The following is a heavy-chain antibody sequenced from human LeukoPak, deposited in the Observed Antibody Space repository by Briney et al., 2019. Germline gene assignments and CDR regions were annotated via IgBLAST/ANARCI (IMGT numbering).Heavy chain of an antibody. CDR3: AKGGSYGYESWFDP. Sequence: GGSLRLSCAASGFTVSSNYMSWVRQAPGKGLEWVSVIYSGGSTYYADSVKGRFTISRDNSKNTLYLQMNSLRAEDTAVYYCAKGGSYGYESWFDPWGQGTLATVSS. CDR2: IYSGGST. J-gene: IGHJ5*02. D-gene: IGHD5-18*01. CDR1: GFTVSSNY. V-gene: IGHV3-53*01.